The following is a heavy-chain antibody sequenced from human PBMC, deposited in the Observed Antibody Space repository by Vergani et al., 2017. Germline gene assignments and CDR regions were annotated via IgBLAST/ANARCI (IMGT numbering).Heavy chain of an antibody. CDR1: GGSISSGSYY. J-gene: IGHJ6*03. CDR2: IYTSGST. Sequence: QVQLQESGPGLVKPSQTLSLTCTVSGGSISSGSYYWSWIRQPAGKGLEWIGRIYTSGSTNYNPSLKSRVTMSVDTSKNQFSLKLSPVTAADTAEYYCARLGGSYYYIDVWGKGTTVTVSS. D-gene: IGHD3-16*01. V-gene: IGHV4-61*02. CDR3: ARLGGSYYYIDV.